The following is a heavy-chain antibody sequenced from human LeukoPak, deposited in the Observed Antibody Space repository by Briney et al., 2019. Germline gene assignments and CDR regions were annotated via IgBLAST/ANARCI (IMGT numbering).Heavy chain of an antibody. J-gene: IGHJ4*02. CDR2: VSYSGST. CDR1: GGSISGYY. Sequence: SETLSLTCTVSGGSISGYYWSWIRQPPGKGLEWIGYVSYSGSTNYNPSLKSRVTISVDTSKNQVSLKLRSVTAADTAVYYCARRNPYDSGGYYYAFDYWGQGTRVTVSS. D-gene: IGHD3-22*01. CDR3: ARRNPYDSGGYYYAFDY. V-gene: IGHV4-59*01.